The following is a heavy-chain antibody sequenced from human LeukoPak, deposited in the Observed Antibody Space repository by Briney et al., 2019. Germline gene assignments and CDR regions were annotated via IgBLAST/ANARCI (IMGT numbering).Heavy chain of an antibody. V-gene: IGHV1-69*01. CDR1: GGTFSSYA. D-gene: IGHD6-19*01. CDR3: AADGVYSSQGNAFDI. J-gene: IGHJ3*02. CDR2: IIPIFGTA. Sequence: SVKVSCKASGGTFSSYAISWVRQAPGQGLEWMGGIIPIFGTANYAQKFQGRVTITADESTSTAYMELSSLRSEDTAVYYCAADGVYSSQGNAFDIWGQGTMLPVSS.